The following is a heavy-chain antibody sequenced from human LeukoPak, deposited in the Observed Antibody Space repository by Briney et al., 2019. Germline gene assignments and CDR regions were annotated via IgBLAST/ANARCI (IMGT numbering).Heavy chain of an antibody. CDR1: GDSVSNNRGA. Sequence: SQTLSLTCAISGDSVSNNRGAWNWIRQSPSRGLEWLGRTYYRSKWYNDYAGFVKSRITINPDTSKNQFSLLLNSVTPEDTAVYYCVREEIAAAGPDYWGQGTLVTVSS. J-gene: IGHJ4*02. CDR2: TYYRSKWYN. CDR3: VREEIAAAGPDY. D-gene: IGHD6-13*01. V-gene: IGHV6-1*01.